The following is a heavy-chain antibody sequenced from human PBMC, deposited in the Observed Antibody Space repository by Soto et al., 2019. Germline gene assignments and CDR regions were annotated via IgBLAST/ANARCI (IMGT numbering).Heavy chain of an antibody. CDR2: IYGSGNT. CDR1: VTALNSVSNY. CDR3: QGEWGHYWLEQ. V-gene: IGHV4-61*01. J-gene: IGHJ4*02. D-gene: IGHD3-22*01. Sequence: PSGTVALTCTLSVTALNSVSNYWNCFRQPPWKALEWIVYIYGSGNTKYNTSLKRRVTISQDTSKNQVSLKMNSVTSTDTAMYYCQGEWGHYWLEQWGKAILVNVS.